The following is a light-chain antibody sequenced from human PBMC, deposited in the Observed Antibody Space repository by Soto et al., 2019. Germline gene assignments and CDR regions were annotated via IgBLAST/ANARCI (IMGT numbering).Light chain of an antibody. Sequence: EIVLTQSPGTLSLSPGERAILSCRASQFLSDSFIAWYQQRAGQVPRLLIYGASNRAIGVPDRFRGSGSGTDFTLTISNLEPEDFAVYYFHQYRSSPQTFGQGTKVEI. CDR3: HQYRSSPQT. V-gene: IGKV3-20*01. CDR1: QFLSDSF. CDR2: GAS. J-gene: IGKJ1*01.